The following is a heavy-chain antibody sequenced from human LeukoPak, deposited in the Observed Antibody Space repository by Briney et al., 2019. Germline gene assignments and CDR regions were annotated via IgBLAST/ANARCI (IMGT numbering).Heavy chain of an antibody. V-gene: IGHV3-74*01. D-gene: IGHD3-3*01. CDR2: INNDGSST. Sequence: PGGSLRLSCAASGFTFSSCWMHWVRQAPGKGLVWASRINNDGSSTSYADSVKGRFTISRDNAKNTLYLAMNSLRDEDTAVYYCASVVGGYYPPVEAFDIWGQGTMVTVSS. CDR3: ASVVGGYYPPVEAFDI. CDR1: GFTFSSCW. J-gene: IGHJ3*02.